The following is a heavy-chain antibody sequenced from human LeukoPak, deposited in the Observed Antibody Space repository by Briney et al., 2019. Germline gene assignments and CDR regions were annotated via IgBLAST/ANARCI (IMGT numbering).Heavy chain of an antibody. D-gene: IGHD6-19*01. CDR1: GYTFTGYY. J-gene: IGHJ4*02. Sequence: ASVKVSCKASGYTFTGYYMHWVRQAPGQGLEWMGWISAYNGNANYAQKLQGRVTMTTDTSTSTAYMELRSLRSDDTAVYYCAREGSSGWLNFDYWGQGTLVTVSS. CDR3: AREGSSGWLNFDY. V-gene: IGHV1-18*04. CDR2: ISAYNGNA.